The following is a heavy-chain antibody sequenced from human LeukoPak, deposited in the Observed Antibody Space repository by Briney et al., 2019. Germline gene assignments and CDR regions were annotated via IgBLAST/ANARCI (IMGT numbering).Heavy chain of an antibody. CDR3: AREHSYYDSSGYYYGSGYFDY. V-gene: IGHV4-34*01. D-gene: IGHD3-22*01. J-gene: IGHJ4*02. CDR1: GGSFSGYY. Sequence: SETLSLTCAVYGGSFSGYYWSWIRQPPGKGLEWIGEINHSGSTNYNPSLKSRVTISVDTSQNQFSLRLSSVTAADTAVYYCAREHSYYDSSGYYYGSGYFDYWGQGTLVTVSS. CDR2: INHSGST.